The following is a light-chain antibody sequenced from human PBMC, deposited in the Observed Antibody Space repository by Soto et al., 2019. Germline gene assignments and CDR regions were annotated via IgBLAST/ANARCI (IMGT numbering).Light chain of an antibody. CDR1: ASTIGRNY. J-gene: IGLJ1*01. Sequence: QPVLNQSPSASGSPGQRVTISCSGSASTIGRNYVYWYQQLPGTAPKLLIYRNSQRPSGVPDRFSGSKSGTSASLAISGLRSEDDADYYCAAWDVNLIGFYVFGDGTKVNVL. V-gene: IGLV1-47*01. CDR3: AAWDVNLIGFYV. CDR2: RNS.